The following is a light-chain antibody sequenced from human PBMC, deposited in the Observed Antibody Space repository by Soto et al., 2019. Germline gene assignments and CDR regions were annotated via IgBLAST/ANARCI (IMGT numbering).Light chain of an antibody. V-gene: IGLV1-44*01. CDR3: AAWDDSLNAFYV. CDR1: SSNIGSNY. Sequence: QAVVTQPPSASGTPGQRVTISCSGSSSNIGSNYVNWYQQLPGTAPKLLIYSNNQRPSGVPDRFSGSKSGTSASLAISGLQSEDEADYYCAAWDDSLNAFYVFGTGTKVTVL. J-gene: IGLJ1*01. CDR2: SNN.